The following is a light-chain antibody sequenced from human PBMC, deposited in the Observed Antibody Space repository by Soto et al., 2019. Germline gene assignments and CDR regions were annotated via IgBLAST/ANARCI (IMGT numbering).Light chain of an antibody. CDR3: QQYYSYPRT. J-gene: IGKJ1*01. CDR1: QRISTG. CDR2: AAS. V-gene: IGKV1-5*01. Sequence: DIQMTQSPSSLSASVGDGVTITCRSRQRISTGLAWYQQKPGKAPKLLIYAASTLQSGVPSRFSGSGSGTDFTLTFSCLQSEDCATYYCQQYYSYPRTFGQGTKEDIK.